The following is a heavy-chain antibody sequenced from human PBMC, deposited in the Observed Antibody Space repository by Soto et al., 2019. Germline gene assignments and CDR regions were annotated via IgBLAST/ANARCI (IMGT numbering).Heavy chain of an antibody. CDR3: ARDSYYYDSSGYYLYYFDY. Sequence: PGGSLRLSCAASGFTFNSYGIHWVRQAPGKGLEWVSSISSSSSYIYYADSVKGRFTISSDNAKNSLYLQMNSLRAEDTAVYYCARDSYYYDSSGYYLYYFDYWGQGTLVTVSS. J-gene: IGHJ4*02. CDR1: GFTFNSYG. D-gene: IGHD3-22*01. CDR2: ISSSSSYI. V-gene: IGHV3-21*01.